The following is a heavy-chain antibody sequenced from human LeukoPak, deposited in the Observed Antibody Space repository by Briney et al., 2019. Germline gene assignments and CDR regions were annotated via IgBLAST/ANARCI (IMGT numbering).Heavy chain of an antibody. CDR1: GGSVSSHS. CDR2: IHYSGST. CDR3: ASQGY. V-gene: IGHV4-59*02. Sequence: NSSETLSLTCTVSGGSVSSHSWSWLRQPPGKGLEWIGYIHYSGSTDYNPSLESRVTISVDTSKNQFSLKLSSVTAVDTAVYYCASQGYWGQGTLVTVSS. J-gene: IGHJ4*02.